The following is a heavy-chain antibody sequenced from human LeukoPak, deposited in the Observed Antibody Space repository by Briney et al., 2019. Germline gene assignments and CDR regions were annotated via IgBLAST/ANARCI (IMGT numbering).Heavy chain of an antibody. CDR3: ATSSSGRSYYSGMDV. CDR2: IYSGGST. D-gene: IGHD6-6*01. Sequence: GGSLRLSCAASGFTVSSNYMSWVRQAPGKGLEWVSVIYSGGSTYYADSVKGRFTISRDNSKNTLYLQMNSLRAEDTAVYYCATSSSGRSYYSGMDVWGQGTTVTVSS. J-gene: IGHJ6*02. CDR1: GFTVSSNY. V-gene: IGHV3-53*01.